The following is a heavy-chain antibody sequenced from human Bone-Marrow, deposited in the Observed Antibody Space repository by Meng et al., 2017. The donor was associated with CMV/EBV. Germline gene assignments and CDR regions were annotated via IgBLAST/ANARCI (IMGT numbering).Heavy chain of an antibody. J-gene: IGHJ5*02. CDR2: IRYDGSNK. V-gene: IGHV3-30*02. CDR3: AITLRGYCSGGSCYEGSVDP. D-gene: IGHD2-15*01. CDR1: GFTFSSYG. Sequence: GGSLRLSCAASGFTFSSYGMHWVRKAPGKGLEWVAFIRYDGSNKYYADSVKGRFTISRENSKNTLYLQMNSLRAEDTAVYYCAITLRGYCSGGSCYEGSVDPWGEGTLITVSS.